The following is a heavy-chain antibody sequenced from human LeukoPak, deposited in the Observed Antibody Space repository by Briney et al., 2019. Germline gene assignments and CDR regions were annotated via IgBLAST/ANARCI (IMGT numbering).Heavy chain of an antibody. Sequence: GGSLRLSCAISGFTFSACELTWVRQAPGKGLEWVSYISRSGSTRYYADSVKGLFTITRDNAKNSLYLQMNSLRAEDTAVYYCARVATMVRVPLDALDIWGQGTMVSVSS. CDR2: ISRSGSTR. V-gene: IGHV3-48*03. D-gene: IGHD3-10*01. CDR1: GFTFSACE. CDR3: ARVATMVRVPLDALDI. J-gene: IGHJ3*02.